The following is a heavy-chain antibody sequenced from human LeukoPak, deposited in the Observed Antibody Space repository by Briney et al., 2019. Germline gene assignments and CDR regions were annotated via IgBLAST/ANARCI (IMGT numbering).Heavy chain of an antibody. V-gene: IGHV3-53*01. CDR2: IYSGGTI. CDR1: GFSIRTYY. J-gene: IGHJ3*01. CDR3: VRAVHHNFYSDSSGYYGDAFDV. D-gene: IGHD3-22*01. Sequence: GGSLRLSCEASGFSIRTYYMSWVRQVPGKGLEWVSVIYSGGTIRYADSVKGRFTFSRDNFKDTLNLQMNSLRADDTAVYYCVRAVHHNFYSDSSGYYGDAFDVWGQGTVLTVSS.